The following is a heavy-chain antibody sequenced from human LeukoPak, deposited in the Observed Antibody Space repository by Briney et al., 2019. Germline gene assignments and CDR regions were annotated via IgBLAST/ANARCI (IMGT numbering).Heavy chain of an antibody. D-gene: IGHD3-3*01. V-gene: IGHV3-30*01. CDR3: ARNGLLRGYHTWFDS. CDR1: EFTFSNYA. Sequence: GGSLRLSCAASEFTFSNYAMHWVRQVPGKGLEWVAVIKGRFTISRDNSKNTLYLQMNSLRTEDLAVYSCARNGLLRGYHTWFDSWGQGTLVTVSS. J-gene: IGHJ5*01.